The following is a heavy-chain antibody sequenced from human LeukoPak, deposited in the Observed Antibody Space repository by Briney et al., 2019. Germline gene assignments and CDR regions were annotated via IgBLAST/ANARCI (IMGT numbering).Heavy chain of an antibody. V-gene: IGHV3-30*02. CDR2: IRYDGSNK. CDR1: GCTFSTYG. D-gene: IGHD4-17*01. J-gene: IGHJ4*02. CDR3: AKDNYDYGDYDGGDY. Sequence: PGGSLRLSCAASGCTFSTYGMHWVRQAPGKGLEWVAFIRYDGSNKYYADSVKGRFTISRDNSKNTLYLQMNSLRAEDTAVYYCAKDNYDYGDYDGGDYWGQGTLVTVSS.